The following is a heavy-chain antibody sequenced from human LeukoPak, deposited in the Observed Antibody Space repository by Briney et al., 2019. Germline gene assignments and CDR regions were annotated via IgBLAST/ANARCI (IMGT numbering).Heavy chain of an antibody. CDR2: ISGSGGST. Sequence: PGGSLRLSCAASGFTFSSYAMSWVRQAPGKGLEWVSAISGSGGSTYYADSVKGRFTISRDNSKNTLYLQMNSLRDEDTAVYYCACARTGGAYFDYWGQGTLVTVSS. D-gene: IGHD1-1*01. J-gene: IGHJ4*02. V-gene: IGHV3-23*01. CDR1: GFTFSSYA. CDR3: ACARTGGAYFDY.